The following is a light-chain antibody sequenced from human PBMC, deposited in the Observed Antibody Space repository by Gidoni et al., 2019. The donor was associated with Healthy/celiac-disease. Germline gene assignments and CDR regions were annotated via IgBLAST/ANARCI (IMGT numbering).Light chain of an antibody. J-gene: IGKJ4*01. Sequence: DIVMTQSPYSLSVSLGERATINCKSSQSVLYSSNNKNYLAWYQQKPGQPHKLLIYCASTRESGVPDRFSGSGSGTDFTLTISSMQAEDVAVYYCQQDYSTHLTFGGGTKVEIK. V-gene: IGKV4-1*01. CDR1: QSVLYSSNNKNY. CDR3: QQDYSTHLT. CDR2: CAS.